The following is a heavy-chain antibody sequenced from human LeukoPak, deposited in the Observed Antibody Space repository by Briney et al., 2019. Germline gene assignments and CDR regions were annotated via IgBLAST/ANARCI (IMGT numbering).Heavy chain of an antibody. J-gene: IGHJ4*02. CDR1: GFTFSSYS. V-gene: IGHV3-48*01. CDR2: ISSSSSTI. Sequence: GGSLRLSCAASGFTFSSYSMNWVRQAPGKGLEWVSYISSSSSTIYYADSVKGRFTISRDNAKNSLYLQMNSRRAEDTAVYYCARDYYGSGSYSLVTPDYWGQGTLVTVSS. D-gene: IGHD3-10*01. CDR3: ARDYYGSGSYSLVTPDY.